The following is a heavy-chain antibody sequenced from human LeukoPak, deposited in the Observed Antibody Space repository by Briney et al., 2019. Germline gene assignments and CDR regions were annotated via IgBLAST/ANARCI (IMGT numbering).Heavy chain of an antibody. J-gene: IGHJ4*02. CDR3: ARTTMVRGVPDY. D-gene: IGHD3-10*01. CDR2: IYYGGST. V-gene: IGHV4-59*01. CDR1: GGSISSYY. Sequence: KPSETLSLTCTVSGGSISSYYWSWIRQPPGKGLDWIGCIYYGGSTYYNPSLKSRVTISLDTSKNQFSLKLSSVTAADTAVYYCARTTMVRGVPDYWGQGTLVTVSS.